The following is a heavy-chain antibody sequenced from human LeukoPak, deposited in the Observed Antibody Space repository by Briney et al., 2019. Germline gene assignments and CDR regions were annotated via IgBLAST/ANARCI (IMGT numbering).Heavy chain of an antibody. Sequence: SETLSLTCDVYGGPFSGFYWTWIRQPPGRGLEWIGEINHSGSTDYNPSLKSRVTISVDTSKNQFSLKLSSVTAADTAVYYCARGGAAKEKSSYWYFDLWGRGTLVTVSS. V-gene: IGHV4-34*01. J-gene: IGHJ2*01. CDR1: GGPFSGFY. D-gene: IGHD3-16*01. CDR3: ARGGAAKEKSSYWYFDL. CDR2: INHSGST.